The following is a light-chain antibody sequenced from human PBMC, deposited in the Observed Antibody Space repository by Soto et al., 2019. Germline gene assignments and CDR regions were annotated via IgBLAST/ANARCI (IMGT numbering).Light chain of an antibody. CDR1: QTISSW. CDR2: DAS. J-gene: IGKJ1*01. Sequence: DIQMTQSPSTLSVSVGDRVTITCRASQTISSWLAWYQHKPGKAPKLLIYDASNLDSGVPSRFSGSGSGTEFSLTISNLQPDDCATYYCQQYENYWTFGQGTKVDIK. V-gene: IGKV1-5*01. CDR3: QQYENYWT.